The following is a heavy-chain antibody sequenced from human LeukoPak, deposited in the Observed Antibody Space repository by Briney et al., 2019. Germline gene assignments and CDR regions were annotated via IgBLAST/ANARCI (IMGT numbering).Heavy chain of an antibody. J-gene: IGHJ5*02. CDR2: IIPIFGTT. CDR3: ARDHNCSGGSCYPGFWFDP. V-gene: IGHV1-69*05. D-gene: IGHD2-15*01. CDR1: GGTFSSYA. Sequence: SVKVSCKASGGTFSSYAISWVRQAPGQGLEWMGGIIPIFGTTNYAQKFQGRVTITTDESTSTAYMELSSLRSEDTAVYYCARDHNCSGGSCYPGFWFDPWGQGTLVTVSS.